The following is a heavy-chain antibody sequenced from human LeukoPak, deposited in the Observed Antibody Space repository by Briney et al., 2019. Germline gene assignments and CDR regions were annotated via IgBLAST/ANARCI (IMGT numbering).Heavy chain of an antibody. D-gene: IGHD3-22*01. V-gene: IGHV1-2*06. CDR1: GYTFTGYY. J-gene: IGHJ5*01. CDR3: ARVYGYYYDSSGPYGMPPNWFDP. Sequence: GASVKVSCKASGYTFTGYYMHWVRQAPGQGLEWMGRINPRSGGTNYAQKFQGRVTMTRDTSISTAYMELSRLRSDDTAVYYCARVYGYYYDSSGPYGMPPNWFDPWGQGTLVTVSS. CDR2: INPRSGGT.